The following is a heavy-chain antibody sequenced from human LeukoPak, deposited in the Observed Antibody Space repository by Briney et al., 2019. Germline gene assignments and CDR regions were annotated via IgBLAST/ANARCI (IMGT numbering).Heavy chain of an antibody. Sequence: PSETLSLTCAVYGGSFSGYYWSWIRQPPGKGLEWIGVINHSGSTNYNPSLKSRVTISVDTSKNQFSLKLSSVTAADTAVYYCASKYYDSSGYYLSWFDPWGQGTLVTVSS. J-gene: IGHJ5*02. CDR1: GGSFSGYY. CDR3: ASKYYDSSGYYLSWFDP. V-gene: IGHV4-34*01. D-gene: IGHD3-22*01. CDR2: INHSGST.